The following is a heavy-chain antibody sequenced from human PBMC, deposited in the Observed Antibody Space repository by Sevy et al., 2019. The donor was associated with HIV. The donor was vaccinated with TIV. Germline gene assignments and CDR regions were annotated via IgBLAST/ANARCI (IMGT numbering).Heavy chain of an antibody. V-gene: IGHV3-23*01. CDR2: ISGSGGST. J-gene: IGHJ5*02. CDR3: AKAGSVYSSSWYNWFDP. Sequence: GGSLRLSCAASGFTFSSYAMSWVRQASGKGLEWVSAISGSGGSTYYADSVKGRFTISRDNSKNTLYLQMNSLRAEDTAVYYCAKAGSVYSSSWYNWFDPWGQGTLVTVSS. D-gene: IGHD6-13*01. CDR1: GFTFSSYA.